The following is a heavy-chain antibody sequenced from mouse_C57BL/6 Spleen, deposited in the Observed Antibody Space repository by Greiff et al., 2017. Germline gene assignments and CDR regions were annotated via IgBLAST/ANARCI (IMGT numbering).Heavy chain of an antibody. CDR2: FHPYNDDT. Sequence: QVQLQQSGAELVKPGASVTMSCKASGYTFTTYPIEWMKQNHGKSLEWIGNFHPYNDDTKYNEKFKGKATLTVEKSSSPVYLELSRLTSDDSAVYYCARGDYYGSSYYFDYWGQGTTLTVSS. CDR1: GYTFTTYP. J-gene: IGHJ2*01. CDR3: ARGDYYGSSYYFDY. D-gene: IGHD1-1*01. V-gene: IGHV1-47*01.